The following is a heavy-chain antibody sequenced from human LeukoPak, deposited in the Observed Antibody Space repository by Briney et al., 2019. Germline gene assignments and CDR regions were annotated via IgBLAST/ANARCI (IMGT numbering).Heavy chain of an antibody. CDR3: ATPRPIGYSYGLKGFDY. D-gene: IGHD5-18*01. Sequence: GASVKVSCKASGYTFTSYYMHWVRQAPGQGLEWMGIINPSGGSTSYAQKFQGRVTMTEDTSTDTAYMELSSLRSEDTAVYYCATPRPIGYSYGLKGFDYWGQGTLVTVSS. CDR2: INPSGGST. CDR1: GYTFTSYY. J-gene: IGHJ4*02. V-gene: IGHV1-46*01.